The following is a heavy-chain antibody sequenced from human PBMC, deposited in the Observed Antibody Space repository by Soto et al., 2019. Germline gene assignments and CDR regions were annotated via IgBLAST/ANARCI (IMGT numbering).Heavy chain of an antibody. CDR2: ISYHGRDK. V-gene: IGHV3-30*18. Sequence: QVQLVESGGGVVQPGRSLRLSCAASGFTFSTYGMHWVRQAPGKGLEGVAVISYHGRDKYYADSVKGRFTISRDNSKKTLYLQMDSLRAEDTAVYYCAKDHLTTTVTTVGYWGQGTLVTVSS. CDR1: GFTFSTYG. J-gene: IGHJ4*02. CDR3: AKDHLTTTVTTVGY. D-gene: IGHD4-17*01.